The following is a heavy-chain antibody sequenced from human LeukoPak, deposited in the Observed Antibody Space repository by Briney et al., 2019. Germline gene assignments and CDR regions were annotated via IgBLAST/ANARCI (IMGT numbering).Heavy chain of an antibody. CDR3: AKMPVSYSSGWTNFDY. D-gene: IGHD6-19*01. Sequence: GGSLRLSCAASGFTFSSYAMSWVRQAPGKGLEWVSAISGSGSSTYYADSVKGRFTISRDNSKNTLYLQMNSLRAEDTAVYYCAKMPVSYSSGWTNFDYWGQGTLVTVSS. J-gene: IGHJ4*02. CDR2: ISGSGSST. CDR1: GFTFSSYA. V-gene: IGHV3-23*01.